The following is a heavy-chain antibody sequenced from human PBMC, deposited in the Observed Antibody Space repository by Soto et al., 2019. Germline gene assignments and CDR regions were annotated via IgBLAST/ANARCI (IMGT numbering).Heavy chain of an antibody. J-gene: IGHJ6*02. CDR3: AKGGGYYDILTGYYYYYYGMDV. D-gene: IGHD3-9*01. CDR2: ISGSGGST. Sequence: GGSLRLSCAASGFTFSSYAMSWVRQAPGKGLEWVSAISGSGGSTYYADSVKGRFTISRDNSKNTLYLQMNSLRAEDTAVYYCAKGGGYYDILTGYYYYYYGMDVWGQGTTVTVSS. V-gene: IGHV3-23*01. CDR1: GFTFSSYA.